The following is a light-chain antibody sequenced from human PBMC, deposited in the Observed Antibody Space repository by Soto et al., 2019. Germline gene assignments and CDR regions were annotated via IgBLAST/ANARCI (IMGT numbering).Light chain of an antibody. Sequence: EIVLTQSPGTLSLSPGERATLSCRASQSVSSSYLAWYQQKPGQAPRLLKYGATSRATGIPDRFSGSGSGTDVTLTISRRESEDFAVYYCQQYGSSTWAFGQGTKVDIK. V-gene: IGKV3-20*01. J-gene: IGKJ1*01. CDR3: QQYGSSTWA. CDR2: GAT. CDR1: QSVSSSY.